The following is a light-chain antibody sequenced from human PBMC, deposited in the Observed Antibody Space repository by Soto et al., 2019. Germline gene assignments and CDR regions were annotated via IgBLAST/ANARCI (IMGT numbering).Light chain of an antibody. V-gene: IGKV1-12*01. CDR1: QSISSW. Sequence: DIQMTQSPSSVSASVGDRVTITWRASQSISSWLAWYQQKPGTVPKLLIYAASSLQSGVPSRFSGSGTGTEFTLTITSLQPEDFGTYYCQQGDSFPITFGQGTRLEIK. CDR2: AAS. CDR3: QQGDSFPIT. J-gene: IGKJ5*01.